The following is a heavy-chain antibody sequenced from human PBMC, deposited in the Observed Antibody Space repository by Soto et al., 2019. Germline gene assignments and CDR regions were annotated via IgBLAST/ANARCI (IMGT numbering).Heavy chain of an antibody. CDR2: IYYTGST. CDR3: IRRIALRPRYYFDY. CDR1: GGSISSGDYY. V-gene: IGHV4-30-4*01. Sequence: PSETLSLTCTVSGGSISSGDYYWSWVRQHPAKDLEYIGYIYYTGSTYYNPSLNSRVTISVDSSKNQFSLKPSSLAAADTAVYYWIRRIALRPRYYFDYWGQGTLFTVSS. D-gene: IGHD6-6*01. J-gene: IGHJ4*02.